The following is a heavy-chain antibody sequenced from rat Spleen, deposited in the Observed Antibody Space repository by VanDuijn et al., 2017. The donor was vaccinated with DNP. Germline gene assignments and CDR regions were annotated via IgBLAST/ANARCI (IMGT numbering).Heavy chain of an antibody. J-gene: IGHJ3*01. D-gene: IGHD1-11*01. CDR1: GFTFNNYW. Sequence: EVQLVESGGGLVQPGRSLKLSCVASGFTFNNYWMTWIRQAPGKGLEWVASITNTGGSTYYPDSVKGRFTISRDNAKSPLYLQMNSLRSEDTATYYCTRAVRRVGGTAAAYWGQGTLVTVSS. CDR3: TRAVRRVGGTAAAY. CDR2: ITNTGGST. V-gene: IGHV5-31*01.